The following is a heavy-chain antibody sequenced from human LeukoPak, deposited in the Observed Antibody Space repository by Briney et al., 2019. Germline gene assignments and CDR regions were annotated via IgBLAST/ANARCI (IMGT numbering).Heavy chain of an antibody. J-gene: IGHJ4*02. CDR3: ARETLRSGSYR. Sequence: SETLSLTCTDSGGSISSGSYYWSWIRQPAGKGLEWIGRIYTSGSTNYNPSLKSRVTIPVDTSKNQFSLKLSSVTAADTAVYYCARETLRSGSYRWGQGTPVTVSS. V-gene: IGHV4-61*02. D-gene: IGHD3-10*01. CDR1: GGSISSGSYY. CDR2: IYTSGST.